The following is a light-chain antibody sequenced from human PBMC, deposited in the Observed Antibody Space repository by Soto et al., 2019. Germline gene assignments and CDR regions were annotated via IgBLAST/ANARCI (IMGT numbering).Light chain of an antibody. V-gene: IGKV1-5*03. Sequence: DIQMTQSPSTLSGSVGDRVTITCRASQTISSWLAWYQQKPGKAPKLLIYKASTLKSGVPSRFSGSGSGTEFTLTISSLQPDDFATYYCQHYNSYSEEFGQGTKVVIK. CDR2: KAS. CDR1: QTISSW. CDR3: QHYNSYSEE. J-gene: IGKJ1*01.